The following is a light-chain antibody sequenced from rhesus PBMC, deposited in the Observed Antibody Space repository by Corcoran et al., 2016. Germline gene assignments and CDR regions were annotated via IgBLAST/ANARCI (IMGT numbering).Light chain of an antibody. CDR1: QGITND. Sequence: DIQMTQSPSSLSASVGDRVTITCRASQGITNDLAWYQQKPGETPKLLIYEASSLKSGIPSRFSGRGSGTDFTLTISSLQSEDFATYYCQQYYGIPYSFGQGTKVEIK. CDR2: EAS. J-gene: IGKJ2*01. V-gene: IGKV1S17*01. CDR3: QQYYGIPYS.